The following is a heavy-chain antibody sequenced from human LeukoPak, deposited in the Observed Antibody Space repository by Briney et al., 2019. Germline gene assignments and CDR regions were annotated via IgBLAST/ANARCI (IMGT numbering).Heavy chain of an antibody. D-gene: IGHD1-26*01. J-gene: IGHJ3*02. CDR1: GFTFSTSA. CDR2: ISGSGTST. V-gene: IGHV3-23*01. CDR3: AKYLEWETCDAFDI. Sequence: PGGSLRLSCAASGFTFSTSAMSWVRQAPGKGLEWVSSISGSGTSTYYADSVKGRFTVSRDNDKNTVYLQMNSLRAEDTAIYYCAKYLEWETCDAFDIWGQGTMVTVSS.